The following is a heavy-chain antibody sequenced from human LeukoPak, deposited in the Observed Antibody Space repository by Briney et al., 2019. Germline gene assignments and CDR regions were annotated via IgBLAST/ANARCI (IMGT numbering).Heavy chain of an antibody. J-gene: IGHJ4*02. CDR3: ARAGYDHPFDY. V-gene: IGHV1-69*05. CDR1: GGTFSSYA. CDR2: IIPIFGTA. Sequence: GASVKVSCKASGGTFSSYAISWVRQAPGQGLEWMGRIIPIFGTANYAQKFRGRVTITTDESTSTAYMELSSLRSEDTAVYYCARAGYDHPFDYWGQGTLVTVSS. D-gene: IGHD5-12*01.